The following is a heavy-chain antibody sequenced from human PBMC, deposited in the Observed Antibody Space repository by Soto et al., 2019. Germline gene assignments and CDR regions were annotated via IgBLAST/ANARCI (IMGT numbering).Heavy chain of an antibody. CDR1: GFTFSSYA. J-gene: IGHJ1*01. Sequence: SGFTFSSYAMSWVRQAPGKGLEWVSAISGSGGSTYYADSVKGRFTISRDNSKNTLYLQMNSLRAEDTAVYYCAKDGYDFWSGYYEGAWFQHWGQGTLVTVSS. CDR2: ISGSGGST. D-gene: IGHD3-3*01. V-gene: IGHV3-23*01. CDR3: AKDGYDFWSGYYEGAWFQH.